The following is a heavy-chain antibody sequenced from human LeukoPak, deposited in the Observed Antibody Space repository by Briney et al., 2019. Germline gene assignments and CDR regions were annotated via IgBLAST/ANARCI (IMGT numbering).Heavy chain of an antibody. D-gene: IGHD6-19*01. J-gene: IGHJ4*02. Sequence: GASVKVSCKASGYTFTGYYMHWVRQAPGQGLEWMGWINPNSGGTNYAQKFQGRVTMTRDTSISTAYMELSRLRSDDTAVYYCARTVEYSSGWYYFDYWGQGTLVTVSS. CDR3: ARTVEYSSGWYYFDY. CDR2: INPNSGGT. V-gene: IGHV1-2*02. CDR1: GYTFTGYY.